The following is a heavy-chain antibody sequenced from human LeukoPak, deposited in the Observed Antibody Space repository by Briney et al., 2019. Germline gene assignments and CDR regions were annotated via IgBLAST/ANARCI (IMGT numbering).Heavy chain of an antibody. Sequence: AASVKVSCKASGGTFRSYAITWVRQAPGKGLEWMGGFDPEDGETIYAQKFQGRVTMTEDTSTDTAYMELSSLRSEDTAVYYCATTNYGSGSYYPDYWGQGTLVTVSS. CDR3: ATTNYGSGSYYPDY. J-gene: IGHJ4*02. V-gene: IGHV1-24*01. CDR1: GGTFRSYA. CDR2: FDPEDGET. D-gene: IGHD3-10*01.